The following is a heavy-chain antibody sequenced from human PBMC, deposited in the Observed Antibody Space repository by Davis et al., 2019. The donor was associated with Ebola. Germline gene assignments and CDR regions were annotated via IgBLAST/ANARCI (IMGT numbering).Heavy chain of an antibody. J-gene: IGHJ5*02. D-gene: IGHD3-9*01. V-gene: IGHV4-61*01. CDR1: GGSVSSGSYY. CDR2: IYYSGST. CDR3: ARSNFDWFRAGFDP. Sequence: PSETLSLTCTVSGGSVSSGSYYWSWIRQPPGKGLEWIGYIYYSGSTNYNPSLKSRVTISVDTSKNQFSLKLSSVTAADTAVYYCARSNFDWFRAGFDPWGQGTLVTVSS.